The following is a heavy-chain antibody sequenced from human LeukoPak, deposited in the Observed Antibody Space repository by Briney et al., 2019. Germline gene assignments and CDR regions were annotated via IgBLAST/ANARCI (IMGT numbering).Heavy chain of an antibody. CDR3: ARGVIAAGGNDFDY. CDR1: GYSISSGYY. D-gene: IGHD6-13*01. V-gene: IGHV4-38-2*02. Sequence: SETLSLTCTASGYSISSGYYWGWIRQPPGKGLEWIGSIYHSGSTYYNPSLKSRVTISVDTSKNQFSLKLISVTAADTAVYYCARGVIAAGGNDFDYWGQGTLVTVSS. CDR2: IYHSGST. J-gene: IGHJ4*02.